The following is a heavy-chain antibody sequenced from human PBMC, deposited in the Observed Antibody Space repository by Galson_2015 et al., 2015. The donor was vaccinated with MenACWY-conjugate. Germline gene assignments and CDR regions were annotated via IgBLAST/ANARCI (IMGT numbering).Heavy chain of an antibody. CDR2: ISAGGDTT. Sequence: SLRLSCAASGFTFSSFAMSWVSQAPGKGLEWVSTISAGGDTTYHADSVKGRFTISRDNSKNTLHLQMSSLRAEDTAVYYCAKGMTMSSRGYWGQGTLVTVSS. J-gene: IGHJ4*02. V-gene: IGHV3-23*01. D-gene: IGHD4/OR15-4a*01. CDR1: GFTFSSFA. CDR3: AKGMTMSSRGY.